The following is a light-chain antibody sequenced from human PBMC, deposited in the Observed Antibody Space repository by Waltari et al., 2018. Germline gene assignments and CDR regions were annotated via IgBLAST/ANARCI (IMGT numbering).Light chain of an antibody. Sequence: EIVLTQSPGTPSLSPGVRATLFCRASQRVTSGYIAWYQHKPGQAPRLLIYTASTRATGIPDRFSGSGSGTDFLLTINGLEPEDFAVYYCQYYGSAPRTFGQGTKVEIK. V-gene: IGKV3-20*01. CDR2: TAS. CDR3: QYYGSAPRT. CDR1: QRVTSGY. J-gene: IGKJ1*01.